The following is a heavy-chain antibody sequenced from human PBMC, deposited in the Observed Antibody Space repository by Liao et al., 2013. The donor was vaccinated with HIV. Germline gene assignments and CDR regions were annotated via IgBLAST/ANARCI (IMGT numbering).Heavy chain of an antibody. CDR3: ARDLTIFGVALDY. D-gene: IGHD3-3*01. CDR1: GGSLSSRSFY. J-gene: IGHJ4*02. CDR2: IYYSGTT. Sequence: QLKLQESGPGLVKPSETLSLTCTVSGGSLSSRSFYWGWIRQPPGKGLAWIGSIYYSGTTYYNPSLKSRVTISVDTSKNQFSLRLSSVTAADTAVYYCARDLTIFGVALDYWGQGTLVTVSS. V-gene: IGHV4-39*07.